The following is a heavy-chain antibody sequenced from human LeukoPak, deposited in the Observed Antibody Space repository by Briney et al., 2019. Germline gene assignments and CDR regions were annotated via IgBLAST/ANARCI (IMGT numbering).Heavy chain of an antibody. CDR1: GVTVNSYF. D-gene: IGHD3-22*01. V-gene: IGHV3-30*02. CDR3: AKVTYYYDSSGYYYFDY. J-gene: IGHJ4*02. Sequence: GGSLRLSCAASGVTVNSYFMGWVRQAPGKGLEWVAFIQYDGSNKYYADSVKGRFTISRDNSKNTLYLQMNSLRAEDTAVYYCAKVTYYYDSSGYYYFDYWGQGTLVTVSS. CDR2: IQYDGSNK.